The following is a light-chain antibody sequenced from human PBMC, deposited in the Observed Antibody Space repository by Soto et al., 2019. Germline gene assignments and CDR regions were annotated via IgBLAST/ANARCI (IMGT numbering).Light chain of an antibody. CDR2: EVS. CDR1: GGAVGAYNY. Sequence: QSVLTQPPSAPGPLGQSVPFSCIGTGGAVGAYNYLSCYQQHPGKAPKLMIYEVSKRPSGVPDRFSGSKSGNTASLTVSGLQAEDEADYYCSSYAGSNNYVFGTGTKLTVL. CDR3: SSYAGSNNYV. V-gene: IGLV2-8*01. J-gene: IGLJ1*01.